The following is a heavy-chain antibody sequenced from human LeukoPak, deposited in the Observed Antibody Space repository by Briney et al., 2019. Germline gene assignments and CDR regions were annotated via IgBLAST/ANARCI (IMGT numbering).Heavy chain of an antibody. CDR2: INHSGST. Sequence: PSETLSLTCAVYGGSFSGYYWSWIRQPPGKGLEWIGEINHSGSTNYNPSLKSRVTISVDTSKNQFSLKLSSVTAADTAVYYCARGVGVPAAESGDDYWGQGTLVTVSS. CDR3: ARGVGVPAAESGDDY. D-gene: IGHD2-2*01. J-gene: IGHJ4*02. V-gene: IGHV4-34*01. CDR1: GGSFSGYY.